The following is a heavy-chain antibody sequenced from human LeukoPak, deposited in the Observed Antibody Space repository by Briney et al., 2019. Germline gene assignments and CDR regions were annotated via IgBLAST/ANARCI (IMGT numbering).Heavy chain of an antibody. J-gene: IGHJ4*02. CDR1: GFTFSSYA. CDR2: ISYDGSNK. Sequence: GRSLRLSCAASGFTFSSYAMHWVRQAPGKGLEWVAVISYDGSNKYYADSVKGRFTISRDNSKNTLYLQMNSLRAEDTAVYYCAITDSSGWTTAFDYWGQGTLVTVSS. V-gene: IGHV3-30*14. D-gene: IGHD6-19*01. CDR3: AITDSSGWTTAFDY.